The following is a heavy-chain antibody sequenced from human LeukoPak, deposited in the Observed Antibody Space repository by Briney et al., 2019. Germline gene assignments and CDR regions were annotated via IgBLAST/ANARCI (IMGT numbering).Heavy chain of an antibody. J-gene: IGHJ4*02. V-gene: IGHV1-69*06. CDR2: IIPIFGTA. D-gene: IGHD3-22*01. CDR1: GGTFSSYA. CDR3: ASHYYDSSGDSDY. Sequence: EASVKVSCKASGGTFSSYAISWVRQAPGQGLEWMGGIIPIFGTANYAQKFQGRVTITADKSTSTAYMELSSLRSEDTAVYYCASHYYDSSGDSDYWGQGTLVTVSS.